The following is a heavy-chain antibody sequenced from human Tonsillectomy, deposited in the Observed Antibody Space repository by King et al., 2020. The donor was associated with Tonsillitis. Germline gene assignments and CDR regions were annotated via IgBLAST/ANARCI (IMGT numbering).Heavy chain of an antibody. D-gene: IGHD2-8*01. J-gene: IGHJ4*02. Sequence: QLQESGPGLVKPSETLSLTCSVSVVSIDNSYKYWGWIRHSPGKGLEWIGRIYFTGTTYSNPSLKSPVTISVDTSKNQFSLRLSSVTAADTAVYYCVRHETNGYYYFDYWGQGTLVTVSS. CDR3: VRHETNGYYYFDY. CDR1: VVSIDNSYKY. V-gene: IGHV4-39*01. CDR2: IYFTGTT.